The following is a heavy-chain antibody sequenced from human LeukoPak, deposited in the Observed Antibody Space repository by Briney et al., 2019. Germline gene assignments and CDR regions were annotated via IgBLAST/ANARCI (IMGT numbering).Heavy chain of an antibody. V-gene: IGHV3-7*01. D-gene: IGHD6-6*01. CDR3: ARDSSSRQLVFDY. Sequence: PGGSLRLSCAASGFTFSSYWMTWVRQAPGKGLEWVANIKQDGSKKNYVDSVKGRFTISRDNAKNSLYLQMNSLRAEDTAVYYCARDSSSRQLVFDYWGQGTLVTVSS. J-gene: IGHJ4*02. CDR1: GFTFSSYW. CDR2: IKQDGSKK.